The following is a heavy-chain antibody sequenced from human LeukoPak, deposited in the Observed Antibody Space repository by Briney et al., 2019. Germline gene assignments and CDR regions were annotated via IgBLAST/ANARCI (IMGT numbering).Heavy chain of an antibody. D-gene: IGHD6-19*01. J-gene: IGHJ2*01. CDR3: ARIAVAGQHWYFDL. V-gene: IGHV4-34*01. CDR2: IKHSGST. Sequence: SETLSLPCAVYGGSFSGYYWSWIPQPPGKGAEGIWEIKHSGSTNYNPSLKSRVTISVDTSKNQFPLKLSSVTAADTAVYYCARIAVAGQHWYFDLWGRGTLVTVSS. CDR1: GGSFSGYY.